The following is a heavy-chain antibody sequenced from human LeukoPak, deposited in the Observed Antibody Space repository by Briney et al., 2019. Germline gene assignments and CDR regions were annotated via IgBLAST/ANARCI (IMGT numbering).Heavy chain of an antibody. CDR3: AKGPYDYYDSSGYDLFDY. CDR2: IRGSGGST. V-gene: IGHV3-23*01. J-gene: IGHJ4*02. Sequence: GGSLRLSCAASEFTFSSYAMSWVRQAPGKGLEWVSAIRGSGGSTYYADSVKGRFTISRDNSKNTLYLQMNSLRAEDTAIYYCAKGPYDYYDSSGYDLFDYWGQGTLVTVSS. D-gene: IGHD3-22*01. CDR1: EFTFSSYA.